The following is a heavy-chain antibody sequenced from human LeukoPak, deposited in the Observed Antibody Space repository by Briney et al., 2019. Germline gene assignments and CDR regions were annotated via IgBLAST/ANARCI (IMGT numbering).Heavy chain of an antibody. CDR2: IYYSGST. CDR1: GGSISSYY. Sequence: SETLSLTCTVSGGSISSYYWSWIRQPPGKGLEWIGYIYYSGSTNYNPSLKSRVTISVDTSKNQFSLKLSSVTAADTAVYYCAMFSSGWEDFDYRGQGTLVTVSS. D-gene: IGHD6-19*01. J-gene: IGHJ4*02. CDR3: AMFSSGWEDFDY. V-gene: IGHV4-59*01.